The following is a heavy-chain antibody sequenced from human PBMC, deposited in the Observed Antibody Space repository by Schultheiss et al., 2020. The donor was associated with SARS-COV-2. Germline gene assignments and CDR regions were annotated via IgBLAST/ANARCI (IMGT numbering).Heavy chain of an antibody. CDR2: INHSGST. D-gene: IGHD3-16*01. CDR1: GGSFSDYY. V-gene: IGHV4-34*01. J-gene: IGHJ4*02. Sequence: SETLSLTCAVYGGSFSDYYWSWIRQPPGKGLQWIGEINHSGSTNYNPSLKSRVTISIDTSKNQFSLKLSSVTAADTAVYYCAGGFGPGSLVVAYWGRGTLVTVSS. CDR3: AGGFGPGSLVVAY.